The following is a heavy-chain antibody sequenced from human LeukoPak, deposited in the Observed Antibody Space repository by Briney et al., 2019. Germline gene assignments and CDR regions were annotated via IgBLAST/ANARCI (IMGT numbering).Heavy chain of an antibody. Sequence: RASETLSLTCTVSGGSISSSSYYWGWIRQPPGKGLEWIGEINHSGSTNYNPSLKSRVTISVDTSKNQFSLKLSSVTAADTAVYYCALGEEDAFDIWGQGTMVTVSS. V-gene: IGHV4-39*07. CDR3: ALGEEDAFDI. CDR1: GGSISSSSYY. CDR2: INHSGST. J-gene: IGHJ3*02.